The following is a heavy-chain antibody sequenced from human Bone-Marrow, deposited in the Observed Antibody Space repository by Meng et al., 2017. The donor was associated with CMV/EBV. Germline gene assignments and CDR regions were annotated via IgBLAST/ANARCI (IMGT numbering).Heavy chain of an antibody. CDR3: ARDYRVVSGYYDGFNI. V-gene: IGHV4-59*01. CDR1: GGSISSYF. J-gene: IGHJ3*02. Sequence: SETLSLTCTVSGGSISSYFWNWIRQPPGKGLEWIGYIYYSESTNYNPSLKSRVTISVDTSKNQFSLKLSSVTAADTAVYYCARDYRVVSGYYDGFNIWGQGKMVTVSS. CDR2: IYYSEST. D-gene: IGHD3-22*01.